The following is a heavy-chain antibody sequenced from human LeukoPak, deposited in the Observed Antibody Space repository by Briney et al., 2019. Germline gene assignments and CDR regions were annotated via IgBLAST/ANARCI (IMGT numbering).Heavy chain of an antibody. J-gene: IGHJ4*02. Sequence: SETLSLTCAVYGGSFSGYSWSWIRQPPGKGLEWIGEINHSGSTYYNPSLKSRVTISVDMSKNQFSLKLTSVTAADTAVYYCARALYRDYGGSDYWGQGTLVTVSS. D-gene: IGHD4-17*01. V-gene: IGHV4-34*01. CDR1: GGSFSGYS. CDR3: ARALYRDYGGSDY. CDR2: INHSGST.